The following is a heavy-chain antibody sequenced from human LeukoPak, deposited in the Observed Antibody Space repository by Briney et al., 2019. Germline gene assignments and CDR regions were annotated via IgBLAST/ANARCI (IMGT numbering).Heavy chain of an antibody. CDR1: GFTFSSYD. CDR3: ARGRSYQLLAGLGY. D-gene: IGHD2-2*01. V-gene: IGHV3-30-3*01. Sequence: GGSLRLSCAASGFTFSSYDMHWVRQAPGKGLEWVAVISYDGSNKYYADSVKGRFTISRDNSKNTLYLQMNSLRAEDTAVYYCARGRSYQLLAGLGYWGQGTLVTVSS. CDR2: ISYDGSNK. J-gene: IGHJ4*02.